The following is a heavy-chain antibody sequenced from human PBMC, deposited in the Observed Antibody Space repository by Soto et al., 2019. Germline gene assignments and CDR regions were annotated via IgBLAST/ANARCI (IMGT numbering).Heavy chain of an antibody. CDR1: GSTLSSYA. J-gene: IGHJ4*02. Sequence: QVQLVESGGGVAQPGRSLRLSCAASGSTLSSYAIHWVRQAPGKGLEWVAVIWYDGSNEDYADSMKGRFTISRDNSKNTLFLLMNSLRVEDTAVYYCAGEETGTFDRWGQGTLVTVSS. D-gene: IGHD1-1*01. CDR2: IWYDGSNE. V-gene: IGHV3-33*01. CDR3: AGEETGTFDR.